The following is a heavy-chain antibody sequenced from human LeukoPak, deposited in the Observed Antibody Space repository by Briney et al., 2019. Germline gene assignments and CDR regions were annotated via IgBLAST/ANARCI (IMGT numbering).Heavy chain of an antibody. V-gene: IGHV3-33*06. CDR3: SKNGDKGEYYYYYYMDV. J-gene: IGHJ6*03. CDR1: GFTFSSYG. Sequence: GRSLRLSCAASGFTFSSYGMHWVRQAPGKGLEWVAVIWYDGSNKYYVDSVKGRFTISRDDSKNTLYLQMNSRRAEDTAWYYCSKNGDKGEYYYYYYMDVWGKGTTVTVSS. D-gene: IGHD7-27*01. CDR2: IWYDGSNK.